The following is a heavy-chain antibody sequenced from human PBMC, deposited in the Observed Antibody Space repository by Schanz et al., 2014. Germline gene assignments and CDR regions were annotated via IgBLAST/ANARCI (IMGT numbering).Heavy chain of an antibody. CDR2: IIPILGIA. Sequence: QVQLVQSGAEVKKPGSSMKVSCKASGGTFNSYTINWVRQAPGQGLEWMGRIIPILGIANYAQKVQGRVTMTTDTSTGTAYMELSSLRSDDTAVYYCARGGGPEDVFDIWGQGTILTVSS. V-gene: IGHV1-69*02. CDR1: GGTFNSYT. J-gene: IGHJ3*02. D-gene: IGHD2-15*01. CDR3: ARGGGPEDVFDI.